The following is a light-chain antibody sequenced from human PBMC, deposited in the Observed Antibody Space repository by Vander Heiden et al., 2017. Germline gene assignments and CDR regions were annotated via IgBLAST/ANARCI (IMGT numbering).Light chain of an antibody. Sequence: DSQLTQSPSSLYASVGARATITCRASQSISSYLNWYQQKPGKAPKLLIYAASSLQSGVPSRFSGRGSGTDFTLTISSLQPEDFATYYCQQSYSTPRTFGPGTKVDIK. CDR3: QQSYSTPRT. CDR2: AAS. CDR1: QSISSY. J-gene: IGKJ3*01. V-gene: IGKV1-39*01.